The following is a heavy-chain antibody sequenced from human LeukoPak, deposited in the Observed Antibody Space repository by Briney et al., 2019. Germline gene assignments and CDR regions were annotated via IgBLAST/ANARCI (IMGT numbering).Heavy chain of an antibody. J-gene: IGHJ4*02. Sequence: PGGSLRLSCAASGFTLSRNSMNWVRQAPGKGLEWVANINQDGSEKYYVDSARGRFTISRDNGKNSVYLQLNSLRGDDTGLYYCTRAYGDYWGPGALVTVSS. CDR1: GFTLSRNS. CDR2: INQDGSEK. CDR3: TRAYGDY. D-gene: IGHD3-10*01. V-gene: IGHV3-7*01.